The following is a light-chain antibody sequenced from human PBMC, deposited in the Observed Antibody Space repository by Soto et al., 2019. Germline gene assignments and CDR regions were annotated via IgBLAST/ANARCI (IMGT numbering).Light chain of an antibody. CDR3: ATWDDSLSGYV. V-gene: IGLV1-47*02. CDR2: SNS. Sequence: QLVLTQPPSASGTPGQRVTISCSGSSSNIGSNYVYWYQQLPGAAPKLLIYSNSQRPSGVPDRFSGSKSGTSASLAISGLRSEDEADYYCATWDDSLSGYVFGAGTKLTVL. J-gene: IGLJ1*01. CDR1: SSNIGSNY.